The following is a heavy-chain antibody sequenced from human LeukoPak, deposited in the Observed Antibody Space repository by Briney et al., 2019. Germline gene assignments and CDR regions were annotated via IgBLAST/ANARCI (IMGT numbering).Heavy chain of an antibody. J-gene: IGHJ4*02. V-gene: IGHV3-7*01. CDR2: IKRDESPR. CDR3: ARVVVGSLGY. D-gene: IGHD1-26*01. CDR1: GLPHSTHW. Sequence: GGSLRLPCAASGLPHSTHWMACPPAAPGKAVEWVANIKRDESPRRQADSVKGRFTIPRDNTHNSVYLQMSSLRGEDTAVYYWARVVVGSLGYWDQGTLVSVPS.